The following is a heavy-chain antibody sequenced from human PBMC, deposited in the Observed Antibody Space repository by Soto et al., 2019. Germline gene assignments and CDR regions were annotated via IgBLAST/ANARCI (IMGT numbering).Heavy chain of an antibody. V-gene: IGHV3-48*01. Sequence: GGSLRLSCAASGFTFSSYSMNWVRQAPGKGLEWVSYISSSSSTIYYADSVKGRFTISRDNAKNSLYLQMNSLRAEDTAVYYCARDAGYCSGGSCYGPPLDYWGQGTLVTVSS. CDR3: ARDAGYCSGGSCYGPPLDY. D-gene: IGHD2-15*01. CDR2: ISSSSSTI. CDR1: GFTFSSYS. J-gene: IGHJ4*02.